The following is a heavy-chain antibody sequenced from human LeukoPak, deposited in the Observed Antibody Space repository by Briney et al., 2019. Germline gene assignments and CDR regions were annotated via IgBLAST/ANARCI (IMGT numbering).Heavy chain of an antibody. V-gene: IGHV1-46*01. D-gene: IGHD6-19*01. J-gene: IGHJ4*02. Sequence: ASLTLSSTPSVYTFTTYYMPWVRQAPGQRLEWMGIINPSGGTTNYAQKFQGRVTMTRDTSTTTLYMELSSLRSEDTAVYYCARGRPGSGWSFDYWGQGTLVTVSS. CDR1: VYTFTTYY. CDR3: ARGRPGSGWSFDY. CDR2: INPSGGTT.